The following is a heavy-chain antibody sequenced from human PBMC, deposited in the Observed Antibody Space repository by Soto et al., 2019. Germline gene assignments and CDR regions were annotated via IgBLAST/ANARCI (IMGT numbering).Heavy chain of an antibody. CDR2: ISAYNANA. CDR1: GYTFRNLG. Sequence: QIQLLQSGAEVKKPGASVKVTCKASGYTFRNLGISWVRQAPGQGLEWMGWISAYNANANYAQKFQGRLTMTADTSTSTAYMELRSLRSDDTAVYYCAREYSYFDYCGQGTLVTVSS. CDR3: AREYSYFDY. D-gene: IGHD1-26*01. V-gene: IGHV1-18*01. J-gene: IGHJ4*02.